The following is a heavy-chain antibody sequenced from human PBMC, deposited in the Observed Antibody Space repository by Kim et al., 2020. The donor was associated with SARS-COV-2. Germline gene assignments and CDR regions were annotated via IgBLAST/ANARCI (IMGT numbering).Heavy chain of an antibody. CDR1: GFTFSTSN. CDR2: ITGSGIYT. D-gene: IGHD3-10*01. V-gene: IGHV3-21*01. J-gene: IGHJ4*02. CDR3: ARDKSMAGGVRR. Sequence: GGSLRLSCSTSGFTFSTSNMIWVRQAPGKGLEWVSFITGSGIYTYYTDSVKGRFTVSRDNAKKSMYLQMNSLRAEDTAVYYCARDKSMAGGVRRWGQGTLVTVSP.